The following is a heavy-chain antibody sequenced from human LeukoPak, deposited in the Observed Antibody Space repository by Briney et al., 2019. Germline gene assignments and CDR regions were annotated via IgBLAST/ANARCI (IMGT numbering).Heavy chain of an antibody. Sequence: GASVKVSCKASGYSFTGYYLQWVRQAPGQGLEWMGWINPDSGGTNYAQKLQGRVTMTTDTSTSTAYMELRSLRSDDTAVYYCARWEGGYSSGWLRRREYFQHWGQGTLVTVSS. CDR2: INPDSGGT. D-gene: IGHD6-19*01. J-gene: IGHJ1*01. V-gene: IGHV1-2*02. CDR1: GYSFTGYY. CDR3: ARWEGGYSSGWLRRREYFQH.